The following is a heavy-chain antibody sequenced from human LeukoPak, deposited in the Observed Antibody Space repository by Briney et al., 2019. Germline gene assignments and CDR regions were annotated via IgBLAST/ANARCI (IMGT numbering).Heavy chain of an antibody. D-gene: IGHD5-24*01. CDR3: ARATDGYNVFDY. J-gene: IGHJ4*02. CDR1: GGTFSSYA. V-gene: IGHV1-69*04. CDR2: IIPILGIA. Sequence: ASVRVSCKASGGTFSSYAISWVRQAPGQGLEWMGRIIPILGIANYAQKFQGRVTITADKSTSTAYMELSSLRSEDTAVYYCARATDGYNVFDYWGQGTLVTVSS.